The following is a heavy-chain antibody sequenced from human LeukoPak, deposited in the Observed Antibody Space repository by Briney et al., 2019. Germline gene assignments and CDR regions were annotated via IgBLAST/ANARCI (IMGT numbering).Heavy chain of an antibody. D-gene: IGHD3-22*01. Sequence: PSETLSLTCAVYGGSFSGYYWSWIRQPPGKGLEWIGEINHSGSTNYNPSLKSRATISVDTSKNQFSLKLSSVTAADTAVYYCARHDAYYDSSGFGVWGKGTTVTISS. CDR2: INHSGST. V-gene: IGHV4-34*01. J-gene: IGHJ6*04. CDR1: GGSFSGYY. CDR3: ARHDAYYDSSGFGV.